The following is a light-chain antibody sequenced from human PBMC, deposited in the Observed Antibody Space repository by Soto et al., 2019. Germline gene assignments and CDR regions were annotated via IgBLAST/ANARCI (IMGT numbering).Light chain of an antibody. CDR1: SSDVGAYDY. CDR2: EDT. Sequence: QSALTQPPSASGAPGQSVTISCPGTSSDVGAYDYVSWYQQESGKAHNLLLYEDTKRPSGVPDRLSVSKSVTTASLTVSGLQAEDEADYYCSSYAGINNVIFGAGTKLTVL. CDR3: SSYAGINNVI. J-gene: IGLJ2*01. V-gene: IGLV2-8*01.